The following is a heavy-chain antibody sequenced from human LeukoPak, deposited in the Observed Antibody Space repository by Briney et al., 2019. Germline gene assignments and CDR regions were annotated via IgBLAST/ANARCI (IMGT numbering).Heavy chain of an antibody. CDR2: IKSKTDGGTT. CDR3: TAVPHDSAV. J-gene: IGHJ4*02. V-gene: IGHV3-15*01. Sequence: GGSLRLSCAASKFAFNNAWMSWFRQAPGKGLEWVGHIKSKTDGGTTDYAAPVQGRFTISRYDSKDRLYLQMNSLKTEDTAVYYCTAVPHDSAVWGQGTLVTVSS. D-gene: IGHD3-22*01. CDR1: KFAFNNAW.